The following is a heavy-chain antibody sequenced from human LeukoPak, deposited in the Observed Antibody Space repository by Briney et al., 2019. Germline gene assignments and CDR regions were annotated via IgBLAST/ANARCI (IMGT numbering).Heavy chain of an antibody. CDR3: ARALRPGRFGELDY. Sequence: ASVKVSCKASGGTFSSYAISWVRQAPGQGLEWMGRIIPILGIANYAQKFQGRVTITADKSTSTAYMELSSLRSEDTAVYYCARALRPGRFGELDYWGQGTLVTVSS. D-gene: IGHD3-10*01. V-gene: IGHV1-69*04. CDR2: IIPILGIA. CDR1: GGTFSSYA. J-gene: IGHJ4*02.